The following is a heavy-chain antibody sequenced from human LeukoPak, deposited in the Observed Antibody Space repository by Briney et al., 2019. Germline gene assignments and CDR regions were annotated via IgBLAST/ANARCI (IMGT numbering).Heavy chain of an antibody. J-gene: IGHJ4*02. CDR2: IRKRPNSYTT. D-gene: IGHD6-19*01. V-gene: IGHV3-72*01. CDR3: ARVSTTVAGSDYLDY. Sequence: GGSLRLSCAASGFTFSDHFMDWVRQAPGKGLEWVGRIRKRPNSYTTEYAASVQGRFAISRDDSKNSLYLQMNSLKTEDTPVYCCARVSTTVAGSDYLDYWGQGTQVTISS. CDR1: GFTFSDHF.